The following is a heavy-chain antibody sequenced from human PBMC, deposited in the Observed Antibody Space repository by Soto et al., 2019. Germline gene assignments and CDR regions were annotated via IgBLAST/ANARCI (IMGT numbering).Heavy chain of an antibody. CDR2: ISANGDTI. V-gene: IGHV3-9*01. D-gene: IGHD4-17*01. Sequence: GGSLRFSCVASGFTVDDYAMHWVRQAPGKGLEWVSGISANGDTIDYADSVKGRFTISRDNAKNSLFLQMNSLRPEDTALYYCAKDMKWGGMTTIHYFDSWGQGTQVTVS. J-gene: IGHJ4*02. CDR1: GFTVDDYA. CDR3: AKDMKWGGMTTIHYFDS.